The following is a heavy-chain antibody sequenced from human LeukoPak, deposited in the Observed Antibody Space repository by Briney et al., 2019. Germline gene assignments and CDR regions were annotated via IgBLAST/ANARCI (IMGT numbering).Heavy chain of an antibody. CDR1: GFTFSDYY. J-gene: IGHJ6*02. CDR3: ASIVVVPAWYYYYGMDV. Sequence: PGGSLRLSCAASGFTFSDYYMSWIRQAPGKGLEWVSYISSSGSTIYYADSVKGRFTISRDNAKNSLYLQMNSLRAEDTAVYYCASIVVVPAWYYYYGMDVWGQGTTVTVSS. CDR2: ISSSGSTI. V-gene: IGHV3-11*01. D-gene: IGHD2-2*01.